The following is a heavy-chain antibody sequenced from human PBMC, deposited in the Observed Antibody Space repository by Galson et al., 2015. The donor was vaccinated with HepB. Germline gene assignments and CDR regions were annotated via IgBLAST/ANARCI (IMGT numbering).Heavy chain of an antibody. V-gene: IGHV5-51*01. CDR3: ARLNGPGWWGGRRSDYFDY. J-gene: IGHJ4*02. Sequence: QSGAEVKKPGESLKISCKGSGYSFTSYWIGWVRQMPGKGLEWMGIIYPGDSDTRYSPSFQGQVTISADKSISTAYLQWSSLKASDTAMYYCARLNGPGWWGGRRSDYFDYWGQGTLVTVSS. CDR1: GYSFTSYW. CDR2: IYPGDSDT. D-gene: IGHD2-15*01.